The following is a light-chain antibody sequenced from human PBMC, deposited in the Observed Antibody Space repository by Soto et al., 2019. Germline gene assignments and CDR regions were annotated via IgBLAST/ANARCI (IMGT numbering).Light chain of an antibody. V-gene: IGLV2-14*01. Sequence: HSLLTQPACVSGSPGQSITISCTGTSSDVGGYNYVSSYQQHRGKAPKLMIYEVSNRPSGVSNRFSGSKSGNTASLTISGVQDEDAADYYCSSYTSSSTLVFATGTKVTVL. J-gene: IGLJ1*01. CDR3: SSYTSSSTLV. CDR1: SSDVGGYNY. CDR2: EVS.